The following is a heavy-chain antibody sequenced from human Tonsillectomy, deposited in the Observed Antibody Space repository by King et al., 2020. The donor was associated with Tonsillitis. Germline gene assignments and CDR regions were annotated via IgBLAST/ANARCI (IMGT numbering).Heavy chain of an antibody. CDR2: IFPCDSET. Sequence: QLVQSGAEVKKPGESLKISCKGSGYSFTRYWIVWVRHIPGKCLELMGIIFPCDSETRYSPSFQGQVTISADKSISTAFLQWSRLKASDSAIYYCARYDSTGAGAFDIWGQGTMVTVSS. V-gene: IGHV5-51*01. D-gene: IGHD3-22*01. CDR3: ARYDSTGAGAFDI. J-gene: IGHJ3*02. CDR1: GYSFTRYW.